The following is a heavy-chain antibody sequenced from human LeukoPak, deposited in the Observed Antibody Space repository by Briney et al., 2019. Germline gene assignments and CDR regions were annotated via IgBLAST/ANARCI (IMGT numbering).Heavy chain of an antibody. CDR1: GFTFSSYA. J-gene: IGHJ4*02. CDR2: ISYDGSNK. CDR3: ARSIAAAGEIDY. Sequence: GGSLRLSCAASGFTFSSYAMHWVGQAPGKGLEGVAVISYDGSNKYYADSVKGRFTISRDNPKNTLYLQMNSLRAEDTAVYYCARSIAAAGEIDYWGQGTLVTVSS. D-gene: IGHD6-13*01. V-gene: IGHV3-30*01.